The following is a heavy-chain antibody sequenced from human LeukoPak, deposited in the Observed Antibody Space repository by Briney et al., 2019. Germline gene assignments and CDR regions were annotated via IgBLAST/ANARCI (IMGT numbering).Heavy chain of an antibody. J-gene: IGHJ6*03. CDR2: ISRVGEST. Sequence: GGSLRLSCAASGFTFNDYAMHWVRQTPGKGLEWVYLISRVGESTYFADSVKGRFNGSRDNSKNSLFLEMNSLRVEDTALYYGAKDHDSGDFLAYYVDVWGKGTTVTVSS. CDR3: AKDHDSGDFLAYYVDV. D-gene: IGHD4-17*01. CDR1: GFTFNDYA. V-gene: IGHV3-43D*04.